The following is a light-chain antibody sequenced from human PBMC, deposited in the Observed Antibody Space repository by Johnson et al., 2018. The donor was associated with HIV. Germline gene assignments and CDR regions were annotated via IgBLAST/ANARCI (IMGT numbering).Light chain of an antibody. CDR3: GTWDDSLSTGGV. CDR2: EDY. J-gene: IGLJ1*01. V-gene: IGLV1-51*02. CDR1: SSTLGNNY. Sequence: HSVLTQPPSVSAAPGQKVTISCSGSSSTLGNNYVSWYQHLPGTAPKLLIYEDYKRPSGIPDRFSGSKSGTSATLGITGLQTGDEADYYCGTWDDSLSTGGVFGAGTKVTVL.